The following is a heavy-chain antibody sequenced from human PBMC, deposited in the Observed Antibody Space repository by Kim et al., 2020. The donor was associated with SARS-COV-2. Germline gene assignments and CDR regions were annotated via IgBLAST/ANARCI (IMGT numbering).Heavy chain of an antibody. J-gene: IGHJ4*02. Sequence: ASVKVSCKVSGYTLTELSMHWVRQAPGKGLEWMGGFDPEDGETIYAQKFQGRVTMTEDTSTDTAYMELSSLRSEDTAVYYCATDDAHYYGSGMCYWGQGTLVTVSS. D-gene: IGHD3-10*01. CDR1: GYTLTELS. V-gene: IGHV1-24*01. CDR3: ATDDAHYYGSGMCY. CDR2: FDPEDGET.